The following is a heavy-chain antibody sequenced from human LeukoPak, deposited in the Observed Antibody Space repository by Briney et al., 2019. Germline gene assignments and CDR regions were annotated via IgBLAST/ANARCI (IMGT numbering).Heavy chain of an antibody. V-gene: IGHV4-34*01. CDR2: INHSGST. CDR3: ARKIRCSSSYPNWFDP. CDR1: GGSFSGYY. D-gene: IGHD6-13*01. J-gene: IGHJ5*02. Sequence: SETLSLTCAVYGGSFSGYYWSWIRQPPGKGLEWVGEINHSGSTNYNPSLKSRVTISVDTSKNQFSLKLSSVTAADTAVYYCARKIRCSSSYPNWFDPWGQGTLVTVSS.